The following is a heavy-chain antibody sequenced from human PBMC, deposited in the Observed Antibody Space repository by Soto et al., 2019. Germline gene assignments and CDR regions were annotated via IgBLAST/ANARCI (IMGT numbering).Heavy chain of an antibody. V-gene: IGHV4-59*08. D-gene: IGHD3-10*01. CDR1: GGSISSYY. Sequence: QVQLQESGPGLVKPSETLSLTCTVSGGSISSYYWSWIRQPPGKGLEWIGYIYYSGSTNYNPSLKSRVTISVDTSKNQFSLKLSSVTAADTAVYYCARRGYGSTLDYWGQGTLVTVSS. J-gene: IGHJ4*02. CDR2: IYYSGST. CDR3: ARRGYGSTLDY.